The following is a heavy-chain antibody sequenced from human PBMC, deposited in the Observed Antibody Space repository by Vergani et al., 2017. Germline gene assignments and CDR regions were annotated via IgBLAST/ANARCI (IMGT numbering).Heavy chain of an antibody. V-gene: IGHV3-9*01. CDR2: ISWNSGSI. J-gene: IGHJ5*02. CDR3: AKAREAMVFLSPWFDP. CDR1: GFTFDDYA. D-gene: IGHD5-18*01. Sequence: EVQLLESGGGLVQPGGSLRLSCAASGFTFDDYAMHWVRQAPGKGLEWVSGISWNSGSIGYADSVKGRFTISRDNAKNSLYLQMNSLRAEDTALYYCAKAREAMVFLSPWFDPWGQGTLVTVSS.